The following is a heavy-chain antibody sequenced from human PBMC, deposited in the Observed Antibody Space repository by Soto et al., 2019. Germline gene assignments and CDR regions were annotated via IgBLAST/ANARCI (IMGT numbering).Heavy chain of an antibody. CDR3: ASGSSASAYIDY. CDR1: GGSFSGYY. D-gene: IGHD6-19*01. J-gene: IGHJ4*02. Sequence: PSETLSLTCAVYGGSFSGYYWSWIRQPPGKGLEWIGEINHSGSTNYNPSLKSRVTISVDTSKNQFSLKLSSVTAADTAVYYCASGSSASAYIDYWGQGTLVTVSS. CDR2: INHSGST. V-gene: IGHV4-34*01.